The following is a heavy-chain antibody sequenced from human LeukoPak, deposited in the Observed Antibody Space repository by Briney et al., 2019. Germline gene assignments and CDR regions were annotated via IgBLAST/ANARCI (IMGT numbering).Heavy chain of an antibody. CDR3: ARGLSVAATGWGRWFDH. Sequence: TGGSLRLSCAASGFTFSSFSMNWVRQAPGKGLEWLSYISGSSSIVYYGDSVKGRFTISRDNAKNSLYLQMNSLRDEDTAVYYCARGLSVAATGWGRWFDHWGLGTLVTVSS. CDR1: GFTFSSFS. CDR2: ISGSSSIV. V-gene: IGHV3-48*02. J-gene: IGHJ5*02. D-gene: IGHD6-13*01.